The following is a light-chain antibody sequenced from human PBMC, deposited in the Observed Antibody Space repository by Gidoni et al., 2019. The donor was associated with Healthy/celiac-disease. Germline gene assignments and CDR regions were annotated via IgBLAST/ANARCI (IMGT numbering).Light chain of an antibody. CDR1: QSVSSN. CDR2: GAS. Sequence: CGASQSVSSNLAWYQQKPGQAPRLLIYGASTRATGIPARFSGSGSGTEFTLTISSLQSEDFAVYYCQQYNNWPPLFTFGPGTKVDIK. CDR3: QQYNNWPPLFT. V-gene: IGKV3-15*01. J-gene: IGKJ3*01.